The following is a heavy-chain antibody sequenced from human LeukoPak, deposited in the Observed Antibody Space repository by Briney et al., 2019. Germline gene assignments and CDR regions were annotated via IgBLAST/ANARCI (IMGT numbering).Heavy chain of an antibody. D-gene: IGHD2-2*02. CDR1: GGSISSYY. CDR2: IYYSGST. CDR3: ARMGYCSSTSCYRDYYYGLDV. V-gene: IGHV4-59*08. Sequence: PSETLSLTCTVSGGSISSYYWSWIRQPPGKGLEWIGYIYYSGSTNYNPSLKSRVTISVDTSKNQFSLKLSSVTAADTAVYYCARMGYCSSTSCYRDYYYGLDVWGRGTTVTVSS. J-gene: IGHJ6*02.